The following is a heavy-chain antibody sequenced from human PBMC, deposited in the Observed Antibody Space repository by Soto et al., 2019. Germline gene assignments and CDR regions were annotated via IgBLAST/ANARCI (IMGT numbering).Heavy chain of an antibody. D-gene: IGHD6-13*01. V-gene: IGHV3-23*01. CDR2: ISGSGGST. CDR3: AKGQMDSSSWYSH. Sequence: GGSLRLSYAASGFTFSSYAMSWVRQAPGKGLEWVSAISGSGGSTYYADSVKGRFTISRDNSKNTLYLQMNSLRAEDTAVYYCAKGQMDSSSWYSHWGQGTLVTVSS. CDR1: GFTFSSYA. J-gene: IGHJ4*02.